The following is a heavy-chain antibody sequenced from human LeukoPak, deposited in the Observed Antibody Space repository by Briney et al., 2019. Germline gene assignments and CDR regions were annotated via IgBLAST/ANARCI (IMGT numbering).Heavy chain of an antibody. CDR1: GFTVSSNY. V-gene: IGHV3-53*01. D-gene: IGHD4-23*01. CDR2: IYSVGNT. CDR3: ARDSSDYGGKGVDY. J-gene: IGHJ4*02. Sequence: GRSLRLSCAASGFTVSSNYISWVRQAPGKVLEWVSVIYSVGNTYYADSVKGRFPISRDNSKNTLYLQMNSLRAEDTAVYYCARDSSDYGGKGVDYWGQGTLVTVSS.